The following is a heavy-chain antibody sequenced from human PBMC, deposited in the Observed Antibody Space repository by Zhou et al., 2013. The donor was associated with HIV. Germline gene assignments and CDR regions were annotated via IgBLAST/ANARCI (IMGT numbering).Heavy chain of an antibody. Sequence: QVQLVQSGAEVKKPGASVKVSCKASGYTFTSYDINWVRQTTGQGLEWMGWMNPNSGNAGYAQKFQGRVTMTRNTSINTAYMELSSLRSQDTAVYYCARKAAALGEWGQGTLVTVSS. J-gene: IGHJ4*02. CDR2: MNPNSGNA. CDR1: GYTFTSYD. D-gene: IGHD6-13*01. V-gene: IGHV1-8*01. CDR3: ARKAAALGE.